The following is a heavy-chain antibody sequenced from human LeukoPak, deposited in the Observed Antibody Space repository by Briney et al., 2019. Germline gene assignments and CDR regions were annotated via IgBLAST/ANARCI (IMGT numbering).Heavy chain of an antibody. J-gene: IGHJ4*02. CDR2: INPSGGST. V-gene: IGHV1-46*01. CDR1: GYTFTSYY. D-gene: IGHD4-23*01. Sequence: ASVKVSCXASGYTFTSYYMHWVRQAHGQGLEWMGLINPSGGSTSYAQKFQGRVTMTRDTSTSTVYMELSSLRSEDTAGYYCARDAMTMVVTGVDYWGQGTLVTVSS. CDR3: ARDAMTMVVTGVDY.